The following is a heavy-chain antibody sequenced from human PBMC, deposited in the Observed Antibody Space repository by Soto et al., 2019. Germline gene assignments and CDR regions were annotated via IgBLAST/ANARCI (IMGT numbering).Heavy chain of an antibody. CDR2: TSDSGST. CDR3: ARGPIMFTFGGGVVNPYFDY. Sequence: QVQLQESGPGLVKPSETLSLTCTVSGGSINSYHWSWIRQPPGKGLEWIGCTSDSGSTNYNPSLKIRVTISVDTSKNQFSLKLNSVTAADTAVYHCARGPIMFTFGGGVVNPYFDYWGQGALVTVSS. J-gene: IGHJ4*02. V-gene: IGHV4-59*01. D-gene: IGHD3-16*02. CDR1: GGSINSYH.